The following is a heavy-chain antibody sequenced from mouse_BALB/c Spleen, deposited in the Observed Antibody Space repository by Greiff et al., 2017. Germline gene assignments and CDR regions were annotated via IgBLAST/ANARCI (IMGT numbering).Heavy chain of an antibody. CDR2: ISNGGGST. CDR1: GFTFSSYT. J-gene: IGHJ3*01. D-gene: IGHD2-14*01. Sequence: EVQRVESGGGLVQPGGSLKLSCAASGFTFSSYTMSWVRQTPEKRLEWVAYISNGGGSTYYPDTVKGRFTISRDNAKNTLYLQMSSLKSEDTAMYYCARHGRYDGFAYWGQGTLVTVSA. CDR3: ARHGRYDGFAY. V-gene: IGHV5-12-2*01.